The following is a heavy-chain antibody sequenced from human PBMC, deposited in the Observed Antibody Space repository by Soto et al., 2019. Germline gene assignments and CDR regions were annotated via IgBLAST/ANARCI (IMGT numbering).Heavy chain of an antibody. V-gene: IGHV5-51*01. CDR3: ARQDGSALYSFDY. CDR1: GYTFTSYW. J-gene: IGHJ4*02. CDR2: IYPGDSDT. D-gene: IGHD6-19*01. Sequence: GESLKISCKGSGYTFTSYWIAWVRQMPGKGLEWMGIIYPGDSDTRYSPSFQGQVSISADKSISTAYLQWSSLKASDTAMYYCARQDGSALYSFDYWGQGTLVAVSS.